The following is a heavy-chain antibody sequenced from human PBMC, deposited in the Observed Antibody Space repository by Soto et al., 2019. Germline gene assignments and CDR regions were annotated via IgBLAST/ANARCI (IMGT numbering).Heavy chain of an antibody. V-gene: IGHV3-74*01. J-gene: IGHJ6*03. D-gene: IGHD3-10*01. Sequence: GGSLRLSCAASGFTFSSYWMHWVRQAPGKGLVWVSRINSDGSSTSYADSVKGRFTISRDNAKNTLYLQMNSLRAEDTAVYYCFSFLEMVRGHTGEYYMDVWGKGTTVTVSS. CDR1: GFTFSSYW. CDR2: INSDGSST. CDR3: FSFLEMVRGHTGEYYMDV.